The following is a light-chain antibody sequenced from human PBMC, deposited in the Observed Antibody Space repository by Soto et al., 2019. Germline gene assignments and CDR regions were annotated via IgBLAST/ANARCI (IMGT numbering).Light chain of an antibody. CDR3: QSYDSSLSGV. Sequence: QSVLTQPPSMSGAPGQRVTMSCTGSSSNLGAGYDVHWYQRLPGAAPKLLIYDNTHRPSGVPNRFSGSKSGTSASLAITGLQAEDEADYYCQSYDSSLSGVFGSGTKLTVL. CDR2: DNT. V-gene: IGLV1-40*01. CDR1: SSNLGAGYD. J-gene: IGLJ1*01.